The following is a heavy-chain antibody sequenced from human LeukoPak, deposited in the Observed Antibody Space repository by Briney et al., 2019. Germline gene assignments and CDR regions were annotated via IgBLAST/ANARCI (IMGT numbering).Heavy chain of an antibody. D-gene: IGHD3-10*01. CDR1: GFTFSSYG. Sequence: GGSLSLSCAASGFTFSSYGMHWVRQAPGKGLEWVAVISYDGSNKYYADSVKGRFTISRDNSKNTLYLQMNSLRAEDTAVYYCAKDHNIVLLWFGELSSWGQGTLVTVSS. V-gene: IGHV3-30*18. CDR3: AKDHNIVLLWFGELSS. J-gene: IGHJ4*02. CDR2: ISYDGSNK.